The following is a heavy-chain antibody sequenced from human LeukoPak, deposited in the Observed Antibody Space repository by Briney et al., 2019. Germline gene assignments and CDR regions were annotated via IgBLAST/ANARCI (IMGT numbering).Heavy chain of an antibody. CDR2: IYYSGST. V-gene: IGHV4-39*01. CDR3: ARHSRDTAMVDY. D-gene: IGHD5-18*01. J-gene: IGHJ4*02. CDR1: GGSISSSSYY. Sequence: SETLSLTCTVSGGSISSSSYYWGWIRQPPGKGLEWIGSIYYSGSTYYNPSLKSRVTISVDTSKNQFSLKLSSVTAADTAVYYCARHSRDTAMVDYWGQGTLVTVSS.